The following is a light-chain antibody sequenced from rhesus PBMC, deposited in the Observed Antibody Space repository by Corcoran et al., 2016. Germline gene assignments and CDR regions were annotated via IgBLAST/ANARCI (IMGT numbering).Light chain of an antibody. Sequence: DIQMTQSPSSLSASAGDRVTITCRASQGITDDLAWYQQKPGETPKLLIYEASSLQSGIPSRFSGSGSGTDFTLTISSLQSEDFATYYCQHYYTTPWAFGQGTKVEIK. CDR2: EAS. CDR1: QGITDD. J-gene: IGKJ1*01. V-gene: IGKV1-25*01. CDR3: QHYYTTPWA.